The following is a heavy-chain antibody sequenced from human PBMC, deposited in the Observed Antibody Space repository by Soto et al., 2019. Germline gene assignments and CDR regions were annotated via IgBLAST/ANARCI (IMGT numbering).Heavy chain of an antibody. CDR2: INPSGGST. V-gene: IGHV1-46*01. CDR3: ARDCRYDYGDYVVFDY. Sequence: ASVKVSCKASGYTFTSYYMHWVRQAPGQGLEWMGIINPSGGSTSYAQKFQGGVTMTRDTSTSTVYMELSSLRSEDTAVYYCARDCRYDYGDYVVFDYWGQGTLVTVSS. CDR1: GYTFTSYY. D-gene: IGHD4-17*01. J-gene: IGHJ4*02.